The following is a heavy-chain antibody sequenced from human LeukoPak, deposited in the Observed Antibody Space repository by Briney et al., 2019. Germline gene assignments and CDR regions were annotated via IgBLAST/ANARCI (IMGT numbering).Heavy chain of an antibody. Sequence: ASVTVSCKASGYTFTGYYMHWVRQAPGQGLEWMGWINPNSGGTNYAQKFQGRVTMTRDTSISTAYMELSSLRSEDTAVYYCASNTQDADYWGQGTLVTVSS. CDR2: INPNSGGT. CDR3: ASNTQDADY. CDR1: GYTFTGYY. V-gene: IGHV1-2*02. J-gene: IGHJ4*02. D-gene: IGHD2-2*02.